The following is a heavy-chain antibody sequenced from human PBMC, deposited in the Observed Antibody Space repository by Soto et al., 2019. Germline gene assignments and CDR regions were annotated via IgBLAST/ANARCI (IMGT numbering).Heavy chain of an antibody. CDR1: GYTFSNFW. Sequence: GESLKISCQGAGYTFSNFWIGWVRKLPGKGLEWMGIIYPGDHETRYSPSFHGKVTISADKSINTAYLQWNSLEASDTAFYFCARSPRSSPYFDYWGQGALVTVSS. V-gene: IGHV5-51*01. CDR3: ARSPRSSPYFDY. CDR2: IYPGDHET. J-gene: IGHJ4*02. D-gene: IGHD6-13*01.